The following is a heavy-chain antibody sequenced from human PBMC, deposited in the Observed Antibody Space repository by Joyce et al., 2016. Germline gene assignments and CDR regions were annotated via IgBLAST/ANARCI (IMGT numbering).Heavy chain of an antibody. J-gene: IGHJ3*01. CDR1: GYTFSDSY. D-gene: IGHD2-2*01. V-gene: IGHV1-2*06. CDR2: NNPGSGHT. Sequence: QVHLVQSGAEVKKPGASVKVSCKASGYTFSDSYIHWLRQAPGQGLQWMGRNNPGSGHTIYVEKFQGRLTLTRDAAISTVYMEFSRLRSDDTAVYFCARAPMPPYAFDVWGQGTLVTVSA. CDR3: ARAPMPPYAFDV.